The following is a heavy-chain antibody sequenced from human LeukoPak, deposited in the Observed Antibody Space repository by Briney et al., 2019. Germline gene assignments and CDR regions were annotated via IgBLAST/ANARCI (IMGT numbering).Heavy chain of an antibody. CDR2: IGTAGDT. J-gene: IGHJ4*02. Sequence: TGGSLRLSCGASGFTFSNYDIHWVRQATGKGLEWVSVIGTAGDTYYPGSVKGRFTISRDNSKNSLYLQMSSLRAEDTAVYICARGSANRYHLYIDFWGQGTLVTVSS. CDR1: GFTFSNYD. V-gene: IGHV3-13*01. D-gene: IGHD3-16*02. CDR3: ARGSANRYHLYIDF.